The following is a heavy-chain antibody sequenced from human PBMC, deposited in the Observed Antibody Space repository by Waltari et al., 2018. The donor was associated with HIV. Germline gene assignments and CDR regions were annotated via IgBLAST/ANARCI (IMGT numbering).Heavy chain of an antibody. Sequence: EVQLVESGVGLVQPGGSLRLSCAASGFTFSRSLMSWVRPAPGKGRGWVANKKQYGSEKYYVDAVNGRFTISRDNAENSLYLQMNSLRAEDTAVYYCARGGFYGSGSKVNWGQGTLVTVSS. D-gene: IGHD3-10*01. CDR3: ARGGFYGSGSKVN. CDR1: GFTFSRSL. V-gene: IGHV3-7*04. CDR2: KKQYGSEK. J-gene: IGHJ4*02.